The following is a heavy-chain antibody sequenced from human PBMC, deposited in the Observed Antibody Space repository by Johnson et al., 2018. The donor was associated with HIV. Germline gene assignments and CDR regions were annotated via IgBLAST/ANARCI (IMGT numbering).Heavy chain of an antibody. D-gene: IGHD6-6*01. V-gene: IGHV3-11*06. CDR3: ARDLGDSRSSWRELSAFDI. J-gene: IGHJ3*02. Sequence: ADSVKGRFTISRDNAKKSLYLQMNRLRAEDTAVYYCARDLGDSRSSWRELSAFDIWGQGTMVTVSS.